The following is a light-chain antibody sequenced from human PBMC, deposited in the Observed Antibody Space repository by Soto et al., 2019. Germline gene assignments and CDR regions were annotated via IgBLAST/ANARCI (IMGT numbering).Light chain of an antibody. CDR1: QSVSSN. V-gene: IGKV3-15*01. Sequence: EVVMTQSPATQSVTQGERATLSCRASQSVSSNLAWYQQKPGQAPRLLIYGASTRAAGIPARFSGSGSGTDFTITIRRLEPEDFEVYYCQQYNNWPRTFGQGTKVDIK. CDR3: QQYNNWPRT. J-gene: IGKJ1*01. CDR2: GAS.